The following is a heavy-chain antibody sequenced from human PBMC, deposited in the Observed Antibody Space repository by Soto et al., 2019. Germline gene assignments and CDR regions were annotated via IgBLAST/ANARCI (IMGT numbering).Heavy chain of an antibody. Sequence: SQTLSLTCAISGDSVSTNIAAWSWIRQSPSRGLEWLGRTLYRSSKWYNEYAVSVKSRMTINPDTSKNQFSLQLNSVTPEDTAVYYCARDAAPTLNYPHGMDIWGQGTAVTVSS. J-gene: IGHJ6*02. CDR3: ARDAAPTLNYPHGMDI. V-gene: IGHV6-1*01. CDR1: GDSVSTNIAA. CDR2: TLYRSSKWYN. D-gene: IGHD1-7*01.